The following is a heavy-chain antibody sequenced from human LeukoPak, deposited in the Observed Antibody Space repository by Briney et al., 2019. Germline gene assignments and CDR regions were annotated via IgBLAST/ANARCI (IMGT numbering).Heavy chain of an antibody. CDR2: IEEDGSEK. V-gene: IGHV3-7*03. J-gene: IGHJ4*02. CDR3: ARDRSPSY. Sequence: LEWLPNIEEDGSEKYYVDSVRGRFTISRDNAKNSLYLQMHRLRAEDTAVYYCARDRSPSYWGQGTLVTVSS.